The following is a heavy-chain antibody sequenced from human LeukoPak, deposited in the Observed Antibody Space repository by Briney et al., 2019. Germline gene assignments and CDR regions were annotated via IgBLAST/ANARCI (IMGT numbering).Heavy chain of an antibody. V-gene: IGHV1-18*01. J-gene: IGHJ4*02. CDR3: ARDFDYGDPFDY. CDR2: ISAYNGNT. Sequence: ASVKVSCKASGYTFTSYGISWVRQAPGQGLEWMGWISAYNGNTNYAQRLQGRVTMTTDTSTSTAYMELRSLRSDDTAVYYCARDFDYGDPFDYWGQGTLVTVSS. CDR1: GYTFTSYG. D-gene: IGHD4-17*01.